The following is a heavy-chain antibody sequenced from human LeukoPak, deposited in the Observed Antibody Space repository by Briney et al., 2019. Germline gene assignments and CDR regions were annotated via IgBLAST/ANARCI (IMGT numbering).Heavy chain of an antibody. CDR1: GGSICTYY. Sequence: SETLSLTCTVSGGSICTYYWTWIRQPPGKGLEWIGFIYYSGSTKYSPSLESRVTISLDTSRNQFSLRLSSVTAADTAVYFCARGIFGSGSYYGGGIDYWGLGTLVTVSS. J-gene: IGHJ4*02. V-gene: IGHV4-59*01. CDR2: IYYSGST. CDR3: ARGIFGSGSYYGGGIDY. D-gene: IGHD3-10*01.